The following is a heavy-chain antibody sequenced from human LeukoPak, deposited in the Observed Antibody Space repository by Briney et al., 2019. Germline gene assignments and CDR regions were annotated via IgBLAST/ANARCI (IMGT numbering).Heavy chain of an antibody. J-gene: IGHJ6*02. V-gene: IGHV4-59*01. CDR2: TYYSGST. CDR3: ARDLKAYDFWSGYYIYYGMDV. D-gene: IGHD3-3*01. Sequence: SETLSLTCTVSGGSISSYYWSWIRQPPGKGLEWIGYTYYSGSTNYNPSLKSRVTVSVDTSKNQFSLKLSSVTAADTAVYYCARDLKAYDFWSGYYIYYGMDVWGQGTTATVSS. CDR1: GGSISSYY.